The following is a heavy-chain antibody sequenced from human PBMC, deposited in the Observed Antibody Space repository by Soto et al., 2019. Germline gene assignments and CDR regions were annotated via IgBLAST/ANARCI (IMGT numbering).Heavy chain of an antibody. V-gene: IGHV1-69*12. CDR2: IVPIVDTS. Sequence: QVPLVQSGAEVRQPASSVKVSCKTSGGTFSSYAISWVRQAPGQGLEWMGGIVPIVDTSTYAQNFQGRVTISADESTSTFYLELSSLRSDDTAVYYCVRVVAIPGYPDNWGQGTLVTVSS. D-gene: IGHD5-12*01. CDR1: GGTFSSYA. J-gene: IGHJ4*02. CDR3: VRVVAIPGYPDN.